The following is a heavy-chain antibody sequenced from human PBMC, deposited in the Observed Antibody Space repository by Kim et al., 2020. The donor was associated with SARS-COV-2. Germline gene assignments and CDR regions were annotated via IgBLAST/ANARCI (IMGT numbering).Heavy chain of an antibody. D-gene: IGHD3-22*01. V-gene: IGHV4-34*01. J-gene: IGHJ4*02. Sequence: NPSLMSRVTISVDTSKIQFSLKLSSVTAADTAVYYCARGDYYDSSGYYYNWGQGTLVTVSS. CDR3: ARGDYYDSSGYYYN.